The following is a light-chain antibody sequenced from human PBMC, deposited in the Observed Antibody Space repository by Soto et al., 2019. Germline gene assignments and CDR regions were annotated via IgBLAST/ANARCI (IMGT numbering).Light chain of an antibody. CDR3: SSYTSSSTL. CDR2: EVS. CDR1: SSDVGGYNY. J-gene: IGLJ1*01. Sequence: QSVLTQPASVSGAPGQSITISCTGTSSDVGGYNYVSWYQQHPGTAPKLMIYEVSNRPSGVSNRFSGSKSGNTASLTISGLHDEDEANYSCSSYTSSSTLFGTGTKLTVL. V-gene: IGLV2-14*01.